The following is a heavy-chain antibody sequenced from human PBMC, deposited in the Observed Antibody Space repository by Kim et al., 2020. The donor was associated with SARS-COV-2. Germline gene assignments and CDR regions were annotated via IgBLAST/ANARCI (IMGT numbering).Heavy chain of an antibody. V-gene: IGHV4-39*01. D-gene: IGHD2-2*01. CDR3: ARLRGSCSSTSCYAGFFDY. Sequence: SRVTISVDTSKNQFSLRLSSVTAADTAVYYCARLRGSCSSTSCYAGFFDYWGQGTLVTVSS. J-gene: IGHJ4*02.